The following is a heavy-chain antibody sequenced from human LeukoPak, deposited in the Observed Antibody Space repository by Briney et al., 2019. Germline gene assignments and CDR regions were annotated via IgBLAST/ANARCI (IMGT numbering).Heavy chain of an antibody. CDR2: IIPIFGTA. V-gene: IGHV1-69*13. Sequence: SVNVSCKASGGSFSSYAISWVRQAPGQGLEWMGGIIPIFGTANYAQKFQGRVTITADESTSTAYMELSGLRSEDTAVYYCARGRGYDFWSAFGYWGQGTLVTVSS. CDR3: ARGRGYDFWSAFGY. D-gene: IGHD3-3*01. CDR1: GGSFSSYA. J-gene: IGHJ4*02.